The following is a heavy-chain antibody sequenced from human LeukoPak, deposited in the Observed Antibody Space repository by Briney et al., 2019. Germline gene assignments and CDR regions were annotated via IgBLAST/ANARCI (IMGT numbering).Heavy chain of an antibody. CDR1: GYTFTSYA. V-gene: IGHV1-3*01. CDR2: IIAGNGDA. J-gene: IGHJ3*02. D-gene: IGHD6-13*01. CDR3: ARDLGPVAGMQAYDI. Sequence: ASVKVSCKASGYTFTSYAIHWVRQAPGQRLEWIGWIIAGNGDARYSQKFQGRVTITRDTSASTVHMELSSLRSEDTAVYYCARDLGPVAGMQAYDIWGQGTMVTVSS.